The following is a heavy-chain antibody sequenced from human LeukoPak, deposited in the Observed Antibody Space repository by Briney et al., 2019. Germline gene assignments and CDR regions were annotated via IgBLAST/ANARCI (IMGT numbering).Heavy chain of an antibody. J-gene: IGHJ4*02. CDR1: GFTVYRDF. V-gene: IGHV3-53*01. Sequence: GGSLRLSCAASGFTVYRDFMIWVRQAPGKGLQWVSKIQGVETTYADSVKGRFTISRDNSNNMLYLHMNSLRAEDTGIYFCAKDLPDRFRKFDYWGQGTLVTVSS. CDR3: AKDLPDRFRKFDY. CDR2: IQGVET. D-gene: IGHD3-16*01.